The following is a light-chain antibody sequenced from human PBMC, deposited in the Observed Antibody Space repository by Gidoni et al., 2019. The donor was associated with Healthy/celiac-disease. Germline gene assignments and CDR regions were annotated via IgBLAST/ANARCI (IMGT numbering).Light chain of an antibody. CDR2: YDS. CDR1: NIGSKS. V-gene: IGLV3-21*04. CDR3: QGWDNSNYHPV. Sequence: YVLTQPPSVSVAPGKTARITCGENNIGSKSVHWYQQQPGQAPVLVIYYDSDRPPGIPERFSGSNSGNTATLTISRVEAGDEADYYCQGWDNSNYHPVFGGGTKLTVL. J-gene: IGLJ2*01.